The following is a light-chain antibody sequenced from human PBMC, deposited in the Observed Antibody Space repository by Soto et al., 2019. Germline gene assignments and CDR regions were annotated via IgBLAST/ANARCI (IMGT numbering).Light chain of an antibody. CDR2: DAS. J-gene: IGKJ4*01. CDR1: QYIRNT. Sequence: EIMMTQSPAALSVSPGESATLSCRASQYIRNTLAWYQQRPGQAPRLLIYDASTRVAGIPASFSGSGSGTEFSLTFSSLQSEDFAVYHCQQYYKWPLAFGVGTKVEIK. CDR3: QQYYKWPLA. V-gene: IGKV3-15*01.